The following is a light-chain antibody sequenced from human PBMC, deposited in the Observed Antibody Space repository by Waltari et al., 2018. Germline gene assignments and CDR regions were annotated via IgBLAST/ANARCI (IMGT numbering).Light chain of an antibody. CDR1: QDISHY. J-gene: IGKJ2*01. V-gene: IGKV1-33*01. CDR3: QQYDGRPYT. CDR2: DAS. Sequence: DIQMTQSPPTLSASVGARVTFTCQGSQDISHYLNWYQQKPGKAPKLLIYDASNLERGAPPRFSGSGAGTDFTFTISRLETEVIATYYCQQYDGRPYTFGQGTKLEIK.